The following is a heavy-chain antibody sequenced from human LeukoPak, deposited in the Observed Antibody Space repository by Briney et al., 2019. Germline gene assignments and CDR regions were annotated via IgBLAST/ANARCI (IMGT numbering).Heavy chain of an antibody. D-gene: IGHD2-2*01. CDR1: GFTFDDYA. CDR2: ISWNSGSI. CDR3: AKDINPPKYCSSTSCYSGFDY. J-gene: IGHJ4*02. V-gene: IGHV3-9*01. Sequence: GRSLRLSCAASGFTFDDYAMHWVRQAPGKGLEWVSGISWNSGSIGYADSVKGRFTISRDNAKNSLYLQMNSLRAEDTALYYCAKDINPPKYCSSTSCYSGFDYWGQGTLVTVPS.